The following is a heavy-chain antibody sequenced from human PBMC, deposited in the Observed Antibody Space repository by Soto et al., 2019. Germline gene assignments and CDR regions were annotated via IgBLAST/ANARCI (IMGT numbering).Heavy chain of an antibody. CDR3: VKDRATIFGVVWKYGMDV. Sequence: EVQLLESGGGLVQPGGSLRLSCAASGFTFISYAMAWVRQAPGKGREWVSGISEKGDTKNYADPVRGRLTISRDNSMNTLDLLMNSLRAEDTAVYDCVKDRATIFGVVWKYGMDVWGQGTTVYVSS. CDR1: GFTFISYA. V-gene: IGHV3-23*01. J-gene: IGHJ6*02. CDR2: ISEKGDTK. D-gene: IGHD3-3*01.